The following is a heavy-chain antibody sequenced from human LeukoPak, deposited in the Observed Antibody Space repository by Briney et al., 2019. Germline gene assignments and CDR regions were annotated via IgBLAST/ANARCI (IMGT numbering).Heavy chain of an antibody. Sequence: PSQTLSLTCTVSGGSISSGDYYWSWIRQPPGKGLEWIGYIYYSGSTYYNTSLKSRVTISVDTSKNQFSLKLSSVTAADTAVYYCASYDSSGTRAGYWGQGTLVTVSS. CDR1: GGSISSGDYY. V-gene: IGHV4-30-4*01. D-gene: IGHD3-22*01. CDR2: IYYSGST. J-gene: IGHJ4*02. CDR3: ASYDSSGTRAGY.